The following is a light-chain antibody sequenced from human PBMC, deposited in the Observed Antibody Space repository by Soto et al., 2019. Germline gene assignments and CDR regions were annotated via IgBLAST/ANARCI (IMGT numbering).Light chain of an antibody. Sequence: QSVLTQPPSASGTPGQRVTISCSGSSSNIGSNSVNWYQQLPGTAPKLLIYSYYQRPSGVPDRFSGSKSGTSASLAISGLQSEDEADYYCAAWDDSLSGPVFGGGTKLTVL. V-gene: IGLV1-44*01. CDR2: SYY. CDR1: SSNIGSNS. CDR3: AAWDDSLSGPV. J-gene: IGLJ3*02.